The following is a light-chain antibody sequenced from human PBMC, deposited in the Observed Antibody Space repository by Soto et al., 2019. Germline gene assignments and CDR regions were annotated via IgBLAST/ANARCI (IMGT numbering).Light chain of an antibody. V-gene: IGKV3-20*01. CDR2: DAS. J-gene: IGKJ4*01. CDR3: QQFSSYPLT. CDR1: QSVSSSY. Sequence: EIVMTQSPGTLSLSPGERATLSCRASQSVSSSYLAWYQQKPGQAPRLLIYDASSRATGIPDGFSGGGSGTDFTLTISRLEPEDFAVYYCQQFSSYPLTFGGGTKVDIK.